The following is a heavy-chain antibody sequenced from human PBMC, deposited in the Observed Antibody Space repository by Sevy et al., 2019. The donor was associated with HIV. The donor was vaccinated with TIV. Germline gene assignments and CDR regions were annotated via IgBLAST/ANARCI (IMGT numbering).Heavy chain of an antibody. CDR1: GFIFSDYD. CDR3: ARTASMDYFFYYAMDV. V-gene: IGHV3-74*01. J-gene: IGHJ6*02. Sequence: RGSLRLSCAASGFIFSDYDMNWVRQAPGKGLVWVSRVNSDGSSTIYADSVKGRFTISRDNAKNTLYLQMNSLRAEDTAVYYCARTASMDYFFYYAMDVWGQGTTVTVSS. CDR2: VNSDGSST.